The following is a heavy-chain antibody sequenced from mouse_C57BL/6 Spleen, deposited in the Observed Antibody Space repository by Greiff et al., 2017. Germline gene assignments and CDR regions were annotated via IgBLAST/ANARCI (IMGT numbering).Heavy chain of an antibody. J-gene: IGHJ3*01. Sequence: EVQLQQSGPELVKPGASVKISCKASGYTFTDYYMNWVKQSHGKSLEWIGDINPNNGGTSYNQKFKGKATLTVDKSSSTAYMELRSLTSEDSAVYYCASSAYYSNYGDAYWGQGTLVTVSA. CDR1: GYTFTDYY. D-gene: IGHD2-5*01. V-gene: IGHV1-26*01. CDR3: ASSAYYSNYGDAY. CDR2: INPNNGGT.